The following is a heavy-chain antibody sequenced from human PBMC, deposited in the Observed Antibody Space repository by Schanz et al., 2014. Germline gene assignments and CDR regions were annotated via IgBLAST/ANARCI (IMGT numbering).Heavy chain of an antibody. Sequence: QVQLVQSGAEVKKPGASVKVSCKASGYSFISHAIHWVRQAPGQRLEWMGWINPDSGDTNFAQKFQGWVTMTRDTSASTAYMELTSLRYEDTALYYCARGTMPGTFDIWGQGTMVTVSS. CDR3: ARGTMPGTFDI. D-gene: IGHD2-2*01. V-gene: IGHV1-3*01. CDR1: GYSFISHA. J-gene: IGHJ3*02. CDR2: INPDSGDT.